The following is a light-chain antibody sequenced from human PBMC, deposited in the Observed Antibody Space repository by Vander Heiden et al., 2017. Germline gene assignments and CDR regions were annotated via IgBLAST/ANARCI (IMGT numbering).Light chain of an antibody. J-gene: IGKJ3*01. V-gene: IGKV1-39*01. CDR3: QQGFNTPPSFT. Sequence: DIQMTQSASSLSASVGDRVTITCRASQNISNSLNWYQQTPGKAPQLLIYGASTLQTGVPSRFSGSGSGTDFTLTISSLQPEDFATYYCQQGFNTPPSFTFGPGTKVDIK. CDR1: QNISNS. CDR2: GAS.